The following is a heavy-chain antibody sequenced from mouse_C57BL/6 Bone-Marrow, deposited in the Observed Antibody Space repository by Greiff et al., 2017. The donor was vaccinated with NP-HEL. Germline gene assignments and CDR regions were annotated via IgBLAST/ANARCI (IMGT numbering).Heavy chain of an antibody. V-gene: IGHV5-4*03. Sequence: EVKLQESGGGLVKPGGSLKLSCAASGFTFSSYAMSWVRQTPEKRLEWVATISDGGSYTYYPDNVKGRFTISRDNAKNNLYLQMSHLKSEDTAMYYCARVTVVATRDYWGQGTTLTVSS. CDR3: ARVTVVATRDY. D-gene: IGHD1-1*01. CDR1: GFTFSSYA. J-gene: IGHJ2*01. CDR2: ISDGGSYT.